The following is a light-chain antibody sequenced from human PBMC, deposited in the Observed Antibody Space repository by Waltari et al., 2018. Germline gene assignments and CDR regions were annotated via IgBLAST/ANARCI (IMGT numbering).Light chain of an antibody. CDR3: GAWDDGVKEWV. CDR1: ISNTAINT. CDR2: STT. J-gene: IGLJ3*02. V-gene: IGLV1-44*01. Sequence: QSVLTQPPSASGPPGRRVPISCSGTISNTAINTVNWYQQFPGSAPKLLIFSTTQRPSGVPDRFSASKSGTSASLAINGLQAADEADYYCGAWDDGVKEWVFGGGTKLTVL.